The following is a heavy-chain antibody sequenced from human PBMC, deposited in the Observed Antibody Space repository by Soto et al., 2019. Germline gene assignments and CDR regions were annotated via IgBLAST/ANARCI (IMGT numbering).Heavy chain of an antibody. D-gene: IGHD3-10*01. CDR2: IHYSGST. J-gene: IGHJ2*01. CDR3: GRYGAWSFDL. Sequence: SETLSLTCTVSGGSISPSYWSWIRQSPGKGLEWIGYIHYSGSTNYNPTLRSRVTISVDTSKNQFSLMVTSVTAADTAVYYCGRYGAWSFDLWGRGTLVTVSS. CDR1: GGSISPSY. V-gene: IGHV4-59*12.